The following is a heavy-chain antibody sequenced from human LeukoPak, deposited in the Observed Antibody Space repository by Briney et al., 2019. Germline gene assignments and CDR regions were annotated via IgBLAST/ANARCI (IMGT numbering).Heavy chain of an antibody. Sequence: KPSETLSLTCTVSGDSISSYHWSWIRQPPGKGLEWIGYISYSGGPNYNPSHKSRVTISVDTSKNQFSLKLTSVTAADTAVYYCAREYYGSSGYYNDYWGQGALVTVSS. V-gene: IGHV4-59*01. D-gene: IGHD3-22*01. J-gene: IGHJ4*02. CDR2: ISYSGGP. CDR3: AREYYGSSGYYNDY. CDR1: GDSISSYH.